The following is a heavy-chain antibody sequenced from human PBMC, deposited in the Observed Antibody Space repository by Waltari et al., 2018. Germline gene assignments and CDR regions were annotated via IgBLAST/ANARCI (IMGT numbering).Heavy chain of an antibody. Sequence: QVQLVQSRAEVKKPGASVKVSCKASGYTFTDYYIQWVRQAPGHGLEWMGWLIPDIGGTNYAQKFQGRVTMTRDTSISTAYMELSRLRSDDTAVYYCVCRIAETYFDYWGQGTLVTVSS. CDR1: GYTFTDYY. CDR2: LIPDIGGT. CDR3: VCRIAETYFDY. J-gene: IGHJ4*02. D-gene: IGHD6-13*01. V-gene: IGHV1-2*02.